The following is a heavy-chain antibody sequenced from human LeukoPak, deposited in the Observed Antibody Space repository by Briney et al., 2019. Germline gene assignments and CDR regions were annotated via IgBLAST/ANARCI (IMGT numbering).Heavy chain of an antibody. J-gene: IGHJ3*02. CDR1: GYTFTSYG. Sequence: ASVKVSCKASGYTFTSYGISWVRQAPGQGLEWMGWINPNSGGTNYAQKFQGRVTMTRDTSISTAYMELRRLGSDDTAVYYCARGFAEEGTTTGAFDIWGHGTMVTVSS. CDR2: INPNSGGT. V-gene: IGHV1-2*02. CDR3: ARGFAEEGTTTGAFDI. D-gene: IGHD1-7*01.